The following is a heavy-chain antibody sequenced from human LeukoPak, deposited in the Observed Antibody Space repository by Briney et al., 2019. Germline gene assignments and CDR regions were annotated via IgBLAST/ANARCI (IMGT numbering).Heavy chain of an antibody. V-gene: IGHV1-69*13. D-gene: IGHD2-2*01. CDR2: IIPIFGTA. Sequence: SVNVSCKASGGTFSSYAISWVRQAPGQGLEWMGGIIPIFGTANYAQKFQGRVTITADESTSTAYMELSSLRSEDTAVYYCARGVVVPAALMPYNWFDPWGQGTLVTVSS. CDR3: ARGVVVPAALMPYNWFDP. CDR1: GGTFSSYA. J-gene: IGHJ5*02.